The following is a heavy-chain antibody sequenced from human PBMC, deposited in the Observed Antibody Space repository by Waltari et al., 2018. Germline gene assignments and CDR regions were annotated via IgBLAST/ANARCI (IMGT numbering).Heavy chain of an antibody. CDR3: VRNRDYHMFDV. CDR1: GYTLTELS. CDR2: IMKDGGYK. V-gene: IGHV3-7*01. Sequence: VQLVQSGAEVKKPGASVKVSCKVSGYTLTELSMHWVRQAPGKRPEWVADIMKDGGYKVHLESVEGRFTIARDNAEKIVYLQMNSLRVDDTAVYYCVRNRDYHMFDVWGQGTMVTVSS. D-gene: IGHD3-10*02. J-gene: IGHJ3*01.